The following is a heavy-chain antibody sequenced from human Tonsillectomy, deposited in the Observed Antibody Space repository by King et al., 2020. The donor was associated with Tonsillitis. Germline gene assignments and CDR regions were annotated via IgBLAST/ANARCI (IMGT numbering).Heavy chain of an antibody. Sequence: VQLVESGGGVVQPGRSLRLSCAASGFTFSSYGMHWVRQAPGKGLGWVAVISYDGSNKYYADSVKGRFTISRDNSKNTLYLQMNSLRAEDTAVYYCAKDRTRESYYFDYWGQGTLVTVSS. CDR2: ISYDGSNK. J-gene: IGHJ4*02. D-gene: IGHD2/OR15-2a*01. CDR3: AKDRTRESYYFDY. CDR1: GFTFSSYG. V-gene: IGHV3-30*18.